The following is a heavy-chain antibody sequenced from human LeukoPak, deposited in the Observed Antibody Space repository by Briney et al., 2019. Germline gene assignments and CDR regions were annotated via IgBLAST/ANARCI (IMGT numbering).Heavy chain of an antibody. CDR1: GYTFIAYY. Sequence: ASVKVSCKASGYTFIAYYIHWVRQAPGQGLEWMGWINPKSGGTNYAQKFRGRVTMTRDTSITTAYMELSRLRLDDTAIYYCARGGAYGSESYSFDYWGQGTLVTVSS. V-gene: IGHV1-2*02. D-gene: IGHD3-10*01. CDR2: INPKSGGT. CDR3: ARGGAYGSESYSFDY. J-gene: IGHJ4*02.